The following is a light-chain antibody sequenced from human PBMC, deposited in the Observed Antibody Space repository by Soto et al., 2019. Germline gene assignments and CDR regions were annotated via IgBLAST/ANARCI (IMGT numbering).Light chain of an antibody. V-gene: IGLV2-14*01. CDR1: SSDVGGYNY. CDR2: DVS. J-gene: IGLJ1*01. Sequence: QSVLTQPASVCGSPGQSFTISCTGTSSDVGGYNYVSWHQQHPGKDPKLLIYDVSSRPSGVSNRFSASKSGNTASLTISGLQAEDEADYYYSLYSSSITNVFGTGTKVTV. CDR3: SLYSSSITNV.